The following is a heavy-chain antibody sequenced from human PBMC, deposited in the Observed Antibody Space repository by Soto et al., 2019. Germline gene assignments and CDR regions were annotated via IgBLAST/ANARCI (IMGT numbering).Heavy chain of an antibody. CDR2: IYYTGTT. CDR3: ARESRYYSMDV. D-gene: IGHD2-2*01. Sequence: SETLSLTCTVSGGSISPYYWSWIRQPPGKGLEWIGYIYYTGTTNYYPSLKSRVTMSVDTSKNQFSLKLSSVTAADTAVYYCARESRYYSMDVWGQGTTVTVSS. CDR1: GGSISPYY. V-gene: IGHV4-59*12. J-gene: IGHJ6*02.